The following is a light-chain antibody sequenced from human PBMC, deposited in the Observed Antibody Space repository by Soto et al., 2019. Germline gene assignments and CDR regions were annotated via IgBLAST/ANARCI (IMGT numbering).Light chain of an antibody. CDR1: QSVSSR. J-gene: IGKJ5*01. CDR3: QQYGSSPPSST. CDR2: GAS. V-gene: IGKV3-20*01. Sequence: EVVITQAPATLSVFPGEKATVSFVAIQSVSSRLAWYQQKPGRAPRLLIYGASNRATDIPDRFSGRGSGTDFTLTISRLEPEDFAVYYCQQYGSSPPSSTFGQGTRLEIK.